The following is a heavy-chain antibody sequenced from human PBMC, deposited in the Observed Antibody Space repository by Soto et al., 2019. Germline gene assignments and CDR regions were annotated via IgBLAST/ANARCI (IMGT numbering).Heavy chain of an antibody. CDR1: GFTFSSYA. D-gene: IGHD6-19*01. CDR2: ISYDGSNK. V-gene: IGHV3-30-3*01. CDR3: ARDVLSSGWYGATYYFDY. J-gene: IGHJ4*02. Sequence: QVQLVESGGGVVQPGRSLRLSCAASGFTFSSYAMHWVRQAPGKGLEWVAVISYDGSNKYYADSVKGRFTISRDNSKNTLYLQMNSLRAEETAVYYCARDVLSSGWYGATYYFDYWGQGTLVTVSS.